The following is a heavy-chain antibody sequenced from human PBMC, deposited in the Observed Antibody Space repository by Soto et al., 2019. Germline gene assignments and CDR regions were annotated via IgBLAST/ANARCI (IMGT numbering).Heavy chain of an antibody. J-gene: IGHJ4*02. CDR3: AKTTVAGTYSHFDY. V-gene: IGHV6-1*01. D-gene: IGHD6-19*01. CDR1: GDSFPSNSAA. Sequence: QPLSLTCAISGDSFPSNSAAWTWIRQSPARGLEWLGRTYYRSKWYNDFALSVKSRMTINPDTSKNQFSLQLNSVTPEDTAVYYCAKTTVAGTYSHFDYWGQGTLVTVSS. CDR2: TYYRSKWYN.